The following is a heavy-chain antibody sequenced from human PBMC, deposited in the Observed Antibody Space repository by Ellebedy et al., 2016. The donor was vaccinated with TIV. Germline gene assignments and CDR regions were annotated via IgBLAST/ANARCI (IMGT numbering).Heavy chain of an antibody. J-gene: IGHJ4*02. V-gene: IGHV1-46*01. CDR2: INPSGGST. CDR1: GYTFTRHH. CDR3: ARDMGGLWFGEFDY. D-gene: IGHD3-10*01. Sequence: AASVKVSCKASGYTFTRHHMHWVRQAPGQGLEWMGMINPSGGSTTYAQKFQGRVTMTRDTSTSTVYMELSSLRSEDTAVYYCARDMGGLWFGEFDYWGQGTLVTVSS.